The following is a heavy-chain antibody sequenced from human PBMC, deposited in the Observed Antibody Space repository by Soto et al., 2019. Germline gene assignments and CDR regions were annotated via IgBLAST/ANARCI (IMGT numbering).Heavy chain of an antibody. D-gene: IGHD5-18*01. CDR1: GFSFSSYG. J-gene: IGHJ6*02. CDR3: AQEGYSYVLLRDYYYYYGMDL. V-gene: IGHV3-30*18. CDR2: KSYDGSNK. Sequence: PVGSLTLSCAASGFSFSSYGMRCVRREPGERGVWGVGKSYDGSNKYYADSVKGRFTISRDNSKNTLYLQMNSLRAEDTAVYYCAQEGYSYVLLRDYYYYYGMDLRGQGTTVTVSS.